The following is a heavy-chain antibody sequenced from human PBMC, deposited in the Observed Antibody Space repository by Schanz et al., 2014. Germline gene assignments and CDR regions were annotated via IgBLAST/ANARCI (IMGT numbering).Heavy chain of an antibody. V-gene: IGHV3-9*01. CDR1: GFPFNEYG. Sequence: EVQLVESGGGLVQPGRSLRLSCAASGFPFNEYGMLWVRQAPGKGLEWVSSISWNSGSIDYADSVKGRFTISRDNAKNSLYLQMNRLRAEDTALYYCAKDGIMVQGVIWERYFDSWGQGTLVTVSS. CDR2: ISWNSGSI. J-gene: IGHJ4*02. D-gene: IGHD3-10*01. CDR3: AKDGIMVQGVIWERYFDS.